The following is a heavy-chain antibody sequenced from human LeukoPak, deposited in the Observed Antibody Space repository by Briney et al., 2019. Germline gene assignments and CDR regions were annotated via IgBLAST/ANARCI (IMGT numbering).Heavy chain of an antibody. Sequence: PGGSLRLSCAASGFTFSSYAMSWVRQAPGKGLEWVANINQDGSETYYVDSVKGRFTISRDNAKNLLYLQMNSLRVEDTAVYYCTRSATYWGQGSLVTVSS. CDR3: TRSATY. D-gene: IGHD5-24*01. J-gene: IGHJ4*02. V-gene: IGHV3-7*03. CDR1: GFTFSSYA. CDR2: INQDGSET.